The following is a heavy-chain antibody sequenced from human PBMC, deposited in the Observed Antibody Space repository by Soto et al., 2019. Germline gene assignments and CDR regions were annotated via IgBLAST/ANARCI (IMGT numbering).Heavy chain of an antibody. D-gene: IGHD3-22*01. V-gene: IGHV3-48*03. CDR2: ISSSGSTI. Sequence: GGSLRLSCAASGFTFSSYEMNWVRQAPGKGLEWVSYISSSGSTIYYADSVKGRFTISRDNAKNSLYLQMNSLRAEDTAVYYCARDRRYYASSGYYNWFDPWGQGTLVTVSS. CDR1: GFTFSSYE. J-gene: IGHJ5*02. CDR3: ARDRRYYASSGYYNWFDP.